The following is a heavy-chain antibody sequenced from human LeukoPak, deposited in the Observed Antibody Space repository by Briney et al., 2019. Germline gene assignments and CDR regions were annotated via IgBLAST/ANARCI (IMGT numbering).Heavy chain of an antibody. Sequence: GESLKISCKGSGYIFSSYWIGWVRQMPGEGLEWMGIIYSGDSDVRYSPSFQGQVTISVDRSISTAYLQWSSLKASDTAMYYCARVVVAAGVDYWGQGTLVTVSS. J-gene: IGHJ4*02. D-gene: IGHD2-15*01. V-gene: IGHV5-51*01. CDR1: GYIFSSYW. CDR2: IYSGDSDV. CDR3: ARVVVAAGVDY.